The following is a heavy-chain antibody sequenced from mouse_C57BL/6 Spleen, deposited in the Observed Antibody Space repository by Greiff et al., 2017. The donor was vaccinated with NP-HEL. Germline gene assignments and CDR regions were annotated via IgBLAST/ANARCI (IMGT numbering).Heavy chain of an antibody. J-gene: IGHJ3*01. V-gene: IGHV1-19*01. CDR3: ARSDSSGSFAY. Sequence: EVQLQQSGPVLVKPGASVKMSCKASGYTFTDYYMNWVKQSHGKSLEWIGVINPYNGGTSYNQKFKGKATLTVDKSSSTAYMELNSLTSEDSAVYYCARSDSSGSFAYWGQGTLVTVSA. CDR2: INPYNGGT. D-gene: IGHD3-2*02. CDR1: GYTFTDYY.